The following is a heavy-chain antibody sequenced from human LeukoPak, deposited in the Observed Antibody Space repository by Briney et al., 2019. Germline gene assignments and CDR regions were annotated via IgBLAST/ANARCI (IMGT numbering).Heavy chain of an antibody. Sequence: SETLSLTCTVSGAAISSYYWNWIRQPPGKGLEWIGYIYYSGNTNYNPSLKRRVTMSLDTSKNRLSLRPRSVTAADTAVFCARTTPVVLRLMWVDPWGQGTLVPVSS. D-gene: IGHD4-23*01. V-gene: IGHV4-59*08. CDR2: IYYSGNT. CDR3: RTTPVVLRLMWVDP. CDR1: GAAISSYY. J-gene: IGHJ5*02.